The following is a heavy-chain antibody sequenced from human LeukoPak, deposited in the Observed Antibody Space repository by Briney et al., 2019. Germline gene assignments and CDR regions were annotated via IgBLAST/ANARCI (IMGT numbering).Heavy chain of an antibody. CDR3: ARGGFIVGANQYFQW. Sequence: GGSLRLSCVASGFTSDRHWMHWVRQAPGKGLVWVSRIDTDGSDRGYAEAVKGRVTISRDNTKNTLYLQMDSLRVEDTAVYYCARGGFIVGANQYFQWWGQGTRVIVSS. J-gene: IGHJ4*02. CDR2: IDTDGSDR. CDR1: GFTSDRHW. V-gene: IGHV3-74*01. D-gene: IGHD3-16*02.